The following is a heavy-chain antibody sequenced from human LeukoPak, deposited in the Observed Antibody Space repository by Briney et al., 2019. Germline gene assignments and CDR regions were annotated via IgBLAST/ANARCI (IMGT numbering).Heavy chain of an antibody. Sequence: GSLRLSCAVSGLTFNNYAMSWVRQAPGKGLEWVSAISKSGDHTYYAASAKGRFTIYRDNSKNTQYLKMNSLRAEDTAVYYCATSWGPDTSAFRWGRDGMDVWGQGTTVIVS. CDR1: GLTFNNYA. CDR3: ATSWGPDTSAFRWGRDGMDV. J-gene: IGHJ6*02. D-gene: IGHD3-16*01. V-gene: IGHV3-23*01. CDR2: ISKSGDHT.